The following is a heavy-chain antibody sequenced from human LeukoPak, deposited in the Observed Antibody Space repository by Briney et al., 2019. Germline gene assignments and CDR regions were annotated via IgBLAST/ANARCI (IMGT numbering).Heavy chain of an antibody. CDR3: AKDHAPSSGSFDY. J-gene: IGHJ4*02. V-gene: IGHV3-30-3*01. CDR2: ISYDGSNK. D-gene: IGHD6-19*01. CDR1: GFTFSSYA. Sequence: GSLRLSCAASGFTFSSYAMHWVRQAPGKGLEWVAVISYDGSNKYYADSVKGRFTISRDNSKNTLYLQMNSLRAEDTAVYYCAKDHAPSSGSFDYWGQGTLVTVSS.